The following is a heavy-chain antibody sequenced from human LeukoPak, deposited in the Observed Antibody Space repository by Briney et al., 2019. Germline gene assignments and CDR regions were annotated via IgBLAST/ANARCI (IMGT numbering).Heavy chain of an antibody. CDR3: ARETAYYDILTGYQGYYMDV. V-gene: IGHV4-4*07. CDR1: GDSISYFY. Sequence: SETLFLTCSVSGDSISYFYWSWIRQAAGKGLEWIGRISGSGSTNYNPSLKSRVTISVDTSKNQFSLKLSSVTAADTAVYYCARETAYYDILTGYQGYYMDVWGKGTTVTISS. D-gene: IGHD3-9*01. CDR2: ISGSGST. J-gene: IGHJ6*03.